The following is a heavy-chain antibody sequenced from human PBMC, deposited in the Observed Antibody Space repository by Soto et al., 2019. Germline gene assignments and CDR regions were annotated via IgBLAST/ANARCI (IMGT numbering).Heavy chain of an antibody. Sequence: QVQLQESGPGLVKPSQTLSLTCTVSGGSISSGGYYWSWVRQHPGKGLDLIGYIYYSGSTYYNPSLKSRVIISLDTSKNQYSLKLSSVTAADTAVYYCARVWGYGGNSRFDYWGQGTLVIASS. CDR3: ARVWGYGGNSRFDY. CDR1: GGSISSGGYY. D-gene: IGHD4-17*01. J-gene: IGHJ4*02. V-gene: IGHV4-31*03. CDR2: IYYSGST.